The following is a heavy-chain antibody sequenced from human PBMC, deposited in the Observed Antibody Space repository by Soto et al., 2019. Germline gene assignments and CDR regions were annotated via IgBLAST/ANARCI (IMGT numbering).Heavy chain of an antibody. J-gene: IGHJ6*02. V-gene: IGHV3-21*01. CDR3: ARDLFGDKGLYHYYYGMDV. D-gene: IGHD2-21*02. Sequence: LRLSCAASGFTFSSYSMNWVRQAPGKGLEWVSSISSSSSYIYYEDSVKGQFTISKDNAKNSLYLQMNSLRAEDTAVYYCARDLFGDKGLYHYYYGMDVWGQGTTVTVSS. CDR2: ISSSSSYI. CDR1: GFTFSSYS.